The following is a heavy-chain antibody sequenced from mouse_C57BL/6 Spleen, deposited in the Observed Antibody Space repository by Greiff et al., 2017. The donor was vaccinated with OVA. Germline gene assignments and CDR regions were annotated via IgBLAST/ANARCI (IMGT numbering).Heavy chain of an antibody. CDR3: ARFYDGRVYFDY. D-gene: IGHD2-3*01. J-gene: IGHJ2*01. Sequence: VQVKQPGAELVKPGASVKMSCKASGYTFTSYWITWVKQRPGQGLEWIGDIYPGSGSTNYNEKFKSKATLTVDTSSSTAYMQLSSLTSEDSAVYYCARFYDGRVYFDYWGQGTTLTVSS. V-gene: IGHV1-55*01. CDR1: GYTFTSYW. CDR2: IYPGSGST.